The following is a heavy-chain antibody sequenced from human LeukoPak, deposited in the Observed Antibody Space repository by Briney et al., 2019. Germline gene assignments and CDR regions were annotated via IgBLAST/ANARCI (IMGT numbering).Heavy chain of an antibody. CDR1: GSIFSSCW. J-gene: IGHJ4*02. CDR3: ARVLDTLMVYGTLGY. V-gene: IGHV3-74*01. D-gene: IGHD5-18*01. Sequence: GGSLRLSCAASGSIFSSCWMHWVRQAPGKGLVWVSRINSDGSSTSYADSVKGRFTISRDNAKNTLYLQMNSLRTEDTAVYYCARVLDTLMVYGTLGYWGQGTLVAVSS. CDR2: INSDGSST.